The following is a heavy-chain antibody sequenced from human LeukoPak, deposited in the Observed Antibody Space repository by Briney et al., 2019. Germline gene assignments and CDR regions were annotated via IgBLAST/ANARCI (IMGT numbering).Heavy chain of an antibody. V-gene: IGHV4-31*03. D-gene: IGHD3-10*01. J-gene: IGHJ3*02. CDR2: IYYSGST. Sequence: SETLSLTCTVSGGSISSGGYYWSWIRQHPGKGLEWIGYIYYSGSTYYNPSLKSRVTISVDTSKNQFSLKLSSVTAADTAVYYCARHNGSGSRAFDIWGQGTMVTVSS. CDR3: ARHNGSGSRAFDI. CDR1: GGSISSGGYY.